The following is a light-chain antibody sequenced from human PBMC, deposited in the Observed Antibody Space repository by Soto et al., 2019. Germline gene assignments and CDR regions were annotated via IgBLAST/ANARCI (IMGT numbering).Light chain of an antibody. CDR1: RPNIGGNS. V-gene: IGLV1-51*01. CDR3: GSWDSSLSAYV. Sequence: QSVLTQPPPVSAAPGQKGTISCSVSRPNIGGNSVSWYQQLPGTAPKLLIYDDNKRPSGIPDRFSGSKSGTSATLGITGFQTGDEADYYCGSWDSSLSAYVFGTGTKV. CDR2: DDN. J-gene: IGLJ1*01.